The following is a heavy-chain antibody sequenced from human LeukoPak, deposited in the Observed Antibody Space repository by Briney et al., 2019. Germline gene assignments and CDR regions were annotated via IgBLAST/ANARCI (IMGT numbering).Heavy chain of an antibody. CDR2: IYYSGST. CDR3: ARVPYSSGWFYPFDY. Sequence: PSETLSLTCTVSGGSISSSSYYWGWIRQPPGKGLEWIGSIYYSGSTYYNPSLKSRVTISVDTSKNQFSLKLSSVTAADTAVYYCARVPYSSGWFYPFDYWGQGTLVTVSS. CDR1: GGSISSSSYY. D-gene: IGHD6-19*01. V-gene: IGHV4-39*07. J-gene: IGHJ4*02.